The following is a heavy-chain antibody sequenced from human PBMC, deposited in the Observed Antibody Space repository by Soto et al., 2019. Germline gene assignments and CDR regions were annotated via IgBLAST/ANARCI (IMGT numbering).Heavy chain of an antibody. Sequence: EVQLVESGGGLVQPGGSLRLSCAASGFTFSDHYMDWVRQAPGKGLEWVGRIRKKANSYSTEYAASVRGRFSISRDDSENSLHLQMNSLKTEDTAVYYCARASSFWSTNHKMDFWGQGTLVTVSS. CDR3: ARASSFWSTNHKMDF. V-gene: IGHV3-72*01. CDR1: GFTFSDHY. CDR2: IRKKANSYST. J-gene: IGHJ4*02. D-gene: IGHD2-8*01.